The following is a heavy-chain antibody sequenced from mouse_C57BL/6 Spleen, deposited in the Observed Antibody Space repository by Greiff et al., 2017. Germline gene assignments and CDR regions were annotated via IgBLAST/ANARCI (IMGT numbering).Heavy chain of an antibody. Sequence: EVQVVESGGGLVKPGGSLKLSCAASGFTFSSYAMSWVRQTPEKRLEWVATISDGGSYTYYPDNVKGRFTISRDNAKNNLYLQMSHLKSEDTAMYYCARGILNGNYAGFAYWGQGTLVTVSA. V-gene: IGHV5-4*01. D-gene: IGHD2-1*01. J-gene: IGHJ3*01. CDR3: ARGILNGNYAGFAY. CDR2: ISDGGSYT. CDR1: GFTFSSYA.